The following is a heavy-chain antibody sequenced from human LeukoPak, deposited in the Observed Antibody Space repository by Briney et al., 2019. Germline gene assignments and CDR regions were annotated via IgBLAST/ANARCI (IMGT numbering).Heavy chain of an antibody. CDR1: GGSFSGYY. Sequence: SETLSLTCAVYGGSFSGYYWSWIRQPPGKGLEWIGEINHSGSTNYNPSLKSRVTISVDTSKNQFSLKLSSVTAADTAVYYCARGLLLYWNYVNFYFDYWGQGTLVTVSS. CDR3: ARGLLLYWNYVNFYFDY. V-gene: IGHV4-34*01. D-gene: IGHD1-7*01. CDR2: INHSGST. J-gene: IGHJ4*02.